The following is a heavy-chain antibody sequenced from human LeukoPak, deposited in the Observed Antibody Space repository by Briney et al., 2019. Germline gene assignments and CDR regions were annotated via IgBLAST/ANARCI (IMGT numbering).Heavy chain of an antibody. D-gene: IGHD3-10*01. Sequence: PGGSLRLSCAASGFTVSSNYMSWVRQAPGKGLEWVSVIYSGGSTYYADSAKGRFTIPRDNSQNTLYLQMNSLRAGDSAVYCCARKYVVRGHMAVCGQGTTVTVSS. CDR1: GFTVSSNY. CDR2: IYSGGST. V-gene: IGHV3-53*01. CDR3: ARKYVVRGHMAV. J-gene: IGHJ6*02.